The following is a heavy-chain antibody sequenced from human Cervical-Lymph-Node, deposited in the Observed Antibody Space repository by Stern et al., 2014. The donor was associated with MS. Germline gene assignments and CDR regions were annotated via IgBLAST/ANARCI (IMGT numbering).Heavy chain of an antibody. Sequence: EVQLLESGAEVKKPGESLKISFKLSGYSFTIYYIAWGRQMPGKGLEWMGVIYPYDSDTQYSPSFQGQVTISADKSITTAYLQWSSLRASDTAMYYCARHVQGFDYWGQGTLVTVSS. CDR2: IYPYDSDT. J-gene: IGHJ4*02. CDR3: ARHVQGFDY. CDR1: GYSFTIYY. V-gene: IGHV5-51*01.